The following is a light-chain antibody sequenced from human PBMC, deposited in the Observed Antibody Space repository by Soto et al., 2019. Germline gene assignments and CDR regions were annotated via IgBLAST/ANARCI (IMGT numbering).Light chain of an antibody. CDR2: GAS. V-gene: IGKV3-15*01. CDR1: QSLGGN. CDR3: QQYRSWPIT. Sequence: EIVMTQSRVTLSVAPGERRTLSCRASQSLGGNLAWYQQKPGQVPRLLIYGASTRATGIPARFSGSGSETEFTLTISSLQSEDFAVYYCQQYRSWPITFGQGTRLEI. J-gene: IGKJ5*01.